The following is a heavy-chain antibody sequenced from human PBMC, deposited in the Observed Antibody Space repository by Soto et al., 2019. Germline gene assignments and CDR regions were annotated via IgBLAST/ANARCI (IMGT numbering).Heavy chain of an antibody. D-gene: IGHD2-15*01. V-gene: IGHV5-51*01. CDR3: ARLIDCSGSIFSPPLYYYYGMDF. CDR2: IYPGDSDT. Sequence: PGESLKISCKGSGYSFTSYWIGWVRQMPGKGLEWMGIIYPGDSDTRYSPSFQGQVTISADKSISTAYLQWSSLKASDTAMYYCARLIDCSGSIFSPPLYYYYGMDFWGPGTTVTVFS. J-gene: IGHJ6*02. CDR1: GYSFTSYW.